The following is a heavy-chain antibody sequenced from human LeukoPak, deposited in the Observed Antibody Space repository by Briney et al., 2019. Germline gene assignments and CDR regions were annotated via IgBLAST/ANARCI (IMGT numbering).Heavy chain of an antibody. D-gene: IGHD6-19*01. CDR3: GRGPRGEQSLGPIYDYYVGIDA. J-gene: IGHJ6*02. Sequence: GGSLRLSCAASGFTFDAYGMRWVRQAPGKGLEWVSVLNWGGSSKGYADSVKGRFTISRDNAKNSLYLQMNSLRAEDTALYYCGRGPRGEQSLGPIYDYYVGIDAWGQGTTVTVSS. V-gene: IGHV3-20*04. CDR2: LNWGGSSK. CDR1: GFTFDAYG.